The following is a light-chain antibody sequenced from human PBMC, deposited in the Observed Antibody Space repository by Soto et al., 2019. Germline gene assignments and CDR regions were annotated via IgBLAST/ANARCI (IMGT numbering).Light chain of an antibody. CDR1: QSVSSK. V-gene: IGKV3-15*01. J-gene: IGKJ1*01. CDR2: GAS. Sequence: EIVMTQSPATLSVSPGERATLSCRASQSVSSKLAWYQQKPGQAPRLLIYGASTRATGIPARFSGSGTGTEFTLTISRLPSEDFAVYSCQQYSNWPPWTFGQGTKVEIK. CDR3: QQYSNWPPWT.